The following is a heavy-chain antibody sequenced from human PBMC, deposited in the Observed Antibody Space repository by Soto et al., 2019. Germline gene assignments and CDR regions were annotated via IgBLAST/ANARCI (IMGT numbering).Heavy chain of an antibody. Sequence: QVQLVQSGAEVKKPGSSVKVSCKTSGVSFNNNGIGWVRQAPGHGLEWMGGVSPPFRTSNYARKFQGRISITADAATGTVNMELSSLTSEDTAQYSSARVLYYGSGRYSPYGMDVWGQGTTVTVSS. D-gene: IGHD3-10*01. CDR2: VSPPFRTS. J-gene: IGHJ6*02. CDR3: ARVLYYGSGRYSPYGMDV. V-gene: IGHV1-69*01. CDR1: GVSFNNNG.